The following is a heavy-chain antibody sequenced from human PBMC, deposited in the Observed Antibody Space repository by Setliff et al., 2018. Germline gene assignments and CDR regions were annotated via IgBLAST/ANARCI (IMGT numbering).Heavy chain of an antibody. V-gene: IGHV1-46*01. CDR2: MNPGRGSR. Sequence: ASVKVSCKTSGYIFTDYYVHWVRQAPGQGLEWMGVMNPGRGSRNYAQRFQGRVTMTSDTSTSTVYMELSSLRSEDTALYYCARGGHIRYDYYYMDVWGKGTTVTVSS. D-gene: IGHD5-18*01. CDR1: GYIFTDYY. CDR3: ARGGHIRYDYYYMDV. J-gene: IGHJ6*03.